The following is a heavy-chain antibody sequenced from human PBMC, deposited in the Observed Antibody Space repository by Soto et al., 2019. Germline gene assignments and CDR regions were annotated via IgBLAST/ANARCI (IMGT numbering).Heavy chain of an antibody. Sequence: ASVKVSCKASGYTFTGYYMHWVRQAPGQGLEWMGWINPNSGGTNYAQKFQGRVTITADESTSTAYMELSSLRSEDTAVYYCASLSAVAGAPTWGQGTLVTVSS. CDR1: GYTFTGYY. CDR2: INPNSGGT. CDR3: ASLSAVAGAPT. J-gene: IGHJ5*02. V-gene: IGHV1-2*02. D-gene: IGHD6-19*01.